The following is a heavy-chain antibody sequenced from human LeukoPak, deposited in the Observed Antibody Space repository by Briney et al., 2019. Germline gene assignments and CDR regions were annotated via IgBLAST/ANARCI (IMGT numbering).Heavy chain of an antibody. CDR1: GYTYSSYD. CDR2: MNPSSGNT. Sequence: APVKVSCKAAGYTYSSYDINWVRQAPGQGLEWMGWMNPSSGNTGYTQKFQGRVTMTRDTSISTAYMELSSLRSEDTALYYCARMRGYTYEYWYLDLWGRGTLVTVSS. J-gene: IGHJ2*01. V-gene: IGHV1-8*01. D-gene: IGHD5-18*01. CDR3: ARMRGYTYEYWYLDL.